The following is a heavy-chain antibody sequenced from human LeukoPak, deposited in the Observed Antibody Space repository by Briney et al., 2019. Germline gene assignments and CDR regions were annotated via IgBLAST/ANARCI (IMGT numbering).Heavy chain of an antibody. V-gene: IGHV5-51*01. CDR3: ARAPFGRYSSSWHHFDY. J-gene: IGHJ4*02. Sequence: GESLKISCKASGYSFATYWIGWVRQMPGKGLVWMGIIYPGDSETRYSQSFQGQVTISADTSISTAYLHWSSLKASDTAMFYCARAPFGRYSSSWHHFDYWGQATLVTVSS. CDR1: GYSFATYW. D-gene: IGHD6-13*01. CDR2: IYPGDSET.